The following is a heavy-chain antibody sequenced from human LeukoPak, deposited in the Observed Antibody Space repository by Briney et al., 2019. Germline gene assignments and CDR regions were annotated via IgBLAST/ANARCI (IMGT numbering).Heavy chain of an antibody. CDR1: GFTFSSYA. J-gene: IGHJ4*02. V-gene: IGHV3-30*07. Sequence: GRSLRLSCAASGFTFSSYAMHWVRQAPGKGLEWVAVISYDGSNKYYADSVKGRFTISRDNSKNTLYLQMNSLRAEDTAVYYCAKDREAAMVAFDYWGQGTLVTVSS. D-gene: IGHD5-18*01. CDR3: AKDREAAMVAFDY. CDR2: ISYDGSNK.